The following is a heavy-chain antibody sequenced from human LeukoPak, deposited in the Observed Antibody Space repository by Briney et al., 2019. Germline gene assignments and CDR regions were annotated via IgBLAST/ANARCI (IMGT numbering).Heavy chain of an antibody. CDR3: TRGEGFVGHFDF. Sequence: SVKVSCKVSGGSFTNNAISWVRQAPGQGPEWMGRILPIFGTAEYAERFQGRLTLTADKSTTTAYIELTSLKIEDTALYFCTRGEGFVGHFDFWGQGTLVTVSS. V-gene: IGHV1-69*06. CDR2: ILPIFGTA. CDR1: GGSFTNNA. J-gene: IGHJ4*02. D-gene: IGHD3-3*01.